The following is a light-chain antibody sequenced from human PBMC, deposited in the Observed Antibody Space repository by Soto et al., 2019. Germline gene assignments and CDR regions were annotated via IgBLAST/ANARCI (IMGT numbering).Light chain of an antibody. J-gene: IGLJ3*02. Sequence: SYELTQPPSVSVAPGQTARITCGGNDIPSKSVDWFPQKPGQAPALVVDDDTDRPSGIPERFSGSKSGNTATLTISRVEPGDEADYYCQVWDSSSDWVFGRGTKLTVL. V-gene: IGLV3-21*02. CDR3: QVWDSSSDWV. CDR2: DDT. CDR1: DIPSKS.